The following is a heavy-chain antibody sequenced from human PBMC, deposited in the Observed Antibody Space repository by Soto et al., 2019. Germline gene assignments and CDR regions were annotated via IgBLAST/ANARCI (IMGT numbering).Heavy chain of an antibody. CDR3: AHRRGAYHLDY. CDR1: GFSLSTNGVG. J-gene: IGHJ4*02. Sequence: QITLKESGPTLVKPTQTLTLTCTFSGFSLSTNGVGVGWIRQPPGKALEWLALIYWDGDKRYSPSLKSRLTITKDTSKNQVVLTMTNMDPVDTATYYCAHRRGAYHLDYWGQGTLVTVSS. CDR2: IYWDGDK. D-gene: IGHD1-26*01. V-gene: IGHV2-5*02.